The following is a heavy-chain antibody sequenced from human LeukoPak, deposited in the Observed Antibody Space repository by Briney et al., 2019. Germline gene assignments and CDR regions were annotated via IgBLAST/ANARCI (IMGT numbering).Heavy chain of an antibody. CDR3: AKDRYGGNSDLVY. CDR1: GFPFSSYG. CDR2: ISYDGINK. J-gene: IGHJ4*02. D-gene: IGHD4-23*01. Sequence: GGSLRLSCAASGFPFSSYGMHWVRQAPGKGLEWLAVISYDGINKYSADSVKGRFTISRDNSKNTLYLQMNSLRAEDTAVYYCAKDRYGGNSDLVYWGQGTMVTGSS. V-gene: IGHV3-30*18.